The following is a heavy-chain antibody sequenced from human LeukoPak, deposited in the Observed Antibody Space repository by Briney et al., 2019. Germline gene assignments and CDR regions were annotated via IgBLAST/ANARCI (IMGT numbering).Heavy chain of an antibody. CDR3: ALTRWLVLAWFDP. CDR2: IFTSGST. CDR1: GGSISSYY. D-gene: IGHD6-19*01. Sequence: SETLSLTCTVSGGSISSYYWSWIRQPPGKGLEWIGDIFTSGSTNYNPSLQSRVTISVDTSKNQFSLKLSSVTAADTAVYYCALTRWLVLAWFDPWGQGTLVTVSS. J-gene: IGHJ5*02. V-gene: IGHV4-4*09.